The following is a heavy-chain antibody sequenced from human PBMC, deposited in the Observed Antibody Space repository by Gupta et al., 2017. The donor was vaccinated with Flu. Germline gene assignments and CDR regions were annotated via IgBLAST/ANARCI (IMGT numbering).Heavy chain of an antibody. CDR1: GGSFSGSNW. CDR3: ARARVPAAATYILDF. V-gene: IGHV4-4*02. D-gene: IGHD6-13*01. CDR2: IHHSGNT. Sequence: QVQLQESGPGLVKPSGTLSLTCAVPGGSFSGSNWWTWVRRSPGKGLEWIGEIHHSGNTNYSPSLESRVTLSIDTSKNQVSLRLSSVTAADTAMYYCARARVPAAATYILDFWGQGTLVTVSS. J-gene: IGHJ4*02.